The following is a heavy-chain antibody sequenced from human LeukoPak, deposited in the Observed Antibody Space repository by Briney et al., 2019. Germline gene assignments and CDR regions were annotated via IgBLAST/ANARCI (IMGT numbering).Heavy chain of an antibody. Sequence: RSSETLSLTCTVSRASISTGSFRWSWIRQPAGKGLEWIGRISASGSTNYNPSLRSRVTISVDTSKNQFSLKVSSVTAADTAVYYCARVGLGPKDYWGQGTLVTVSS. J-gene: IGHJ4*02. CDR1: RASISTGSFR. CDR2: ISASGST. CDR3: ARVGLGPKDY. V-gene: IGHV4-61*02.